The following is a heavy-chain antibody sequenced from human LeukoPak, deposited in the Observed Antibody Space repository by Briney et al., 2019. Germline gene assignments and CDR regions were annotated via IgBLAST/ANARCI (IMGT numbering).Heavy chain of an antibody. CDR2: LNTNTRNP. CDR3: ARSHYDSRGYTYYFDY. CDR1: GYTFTNYA. Sequence: ASVKVSCKASGYTFTNYAVNWVRQAPGQGLEWMGWLNTNTRNPTYAQGFTGRFVFSLDISVNTAYLQISSLKAEDTAVYYCARSHYDSRGYTYYFDYWGQGTLVTVSS. J-gene: IGHJ4*02. D-gene: IGHD3-22*01. V-gene: IGHV7-4-1*02.